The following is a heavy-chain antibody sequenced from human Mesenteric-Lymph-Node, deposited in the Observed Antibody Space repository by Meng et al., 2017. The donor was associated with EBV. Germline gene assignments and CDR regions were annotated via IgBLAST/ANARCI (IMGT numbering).Heavy chain of an antibody. Sequence: QVELVQSGAEVKKPGASVRVSCKASGYIFTGYYVHWVRQAPGQGLEWMGRINPQNDFTIYAQKFQDRVTMTRDTSISTLYLDPGSLTSDDTATYYCARDDHSGRGEPFDYWGQGTLVTVSS. CDR2: INPQNDFT. CDR3: ARDDHSGRGEPFDY. J-gene: IGHJ4*02. D-gene: IGHD1-26*01. CDR1: GYIFTGYY. V-gene: IGHV1-2*06.